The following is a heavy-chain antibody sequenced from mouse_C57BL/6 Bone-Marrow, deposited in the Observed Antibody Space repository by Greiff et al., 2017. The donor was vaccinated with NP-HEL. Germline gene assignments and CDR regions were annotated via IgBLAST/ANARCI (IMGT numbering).Heavy chain of an antibody. CDR2: IDPSDSYP. J-gene: IGHJ1*03. CDR3: ARPVVARDYEG. Sequence: VQLQQPGAELVMPGASVKLSCKASGYTFTSYWMHWVKQRPGQGLEWIGEIDPSDSYPNYNQKFKGKSTLTVDKSSSTAYMQLSSLTSEDSAVYYCARPVVARDYEGWGTATTVTVAS. V-gene: IGHV1-69*01. CDR1: GYTFTSYW. D-gene: IGHD1-1*01.